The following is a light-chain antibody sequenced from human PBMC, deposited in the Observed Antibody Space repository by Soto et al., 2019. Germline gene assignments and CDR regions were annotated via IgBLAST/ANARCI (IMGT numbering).Light chain of an antibody. CDR1: SSNIGAGYD. V-gene: IGLV1-40*01. CDR3: AAWDDRLRGLYV. J-gene: IGLJ1*01. CDR2: DDN. Sequence: QSVLTQPPSVSGAPGQRVAISCTGSSSNIGAGYDLHWYQHLPGTAPKLLIYDDNDRPSGVPDRFSGSKSGTLASLAISGLRSEDEADYYCAAWDDRLRGLYVFGIRTKLTVL.